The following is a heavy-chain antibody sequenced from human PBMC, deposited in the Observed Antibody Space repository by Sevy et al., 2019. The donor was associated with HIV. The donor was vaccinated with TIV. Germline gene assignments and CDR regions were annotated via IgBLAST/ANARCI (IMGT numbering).Heavy chain of an antibody. J-gene: IGHJ4*02. CDR3: ARWVVPAAILEGGDVDY. V-gene: IGHV3-11*01. CDR1: GFTFSDYY. D-gene: IGHD2-2*02. Sequence: GGSLRLSCAASGFTFSDYYMSWIRQAPGKGLEWVSYISSSGSTIYYAASVKGRFTISRDNAKNSLYLQMNSLRAEDTAVYYCARWVVPAAILEGGDVDYWGQGTLVTVSS. CDR2: ISSSGSTI.